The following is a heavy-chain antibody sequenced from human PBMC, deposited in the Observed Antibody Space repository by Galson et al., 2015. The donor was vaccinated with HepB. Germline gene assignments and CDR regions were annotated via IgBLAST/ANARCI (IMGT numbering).Heavy chain of an antibody. CDR3: ARDLIVVPAAPTVYFDL. CDR1: GFTFDDYG. J-gene: IGHJ2*01. V-gene: IGHV3-20*01. D-gene: IGHD2-2*01. Sequence: SLRLSCAASGFTFDDYGMSWVRQAPGKGLEWVSGINWNGGSTGYAESVKGRFTISRDNAKNSLYLQMNSLRAEDTALYHCARDLIVVPAAPTVYFDLWGRGTLGTVSS. CDR2: INWNGGST.